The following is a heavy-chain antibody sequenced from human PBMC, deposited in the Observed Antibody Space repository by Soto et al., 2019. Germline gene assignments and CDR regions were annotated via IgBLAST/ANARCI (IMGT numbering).Heavy chain of an antibody. CDR3: ASSNIAAAGFYYCGMEV. V-gene: IGHV4-59*01. J-gene: IGHJ6*02. Sequence: PSETLSLTCTVSGGSISSYYWSWIRQPPGKGLEWIGYIYYSGSTDYNPSLKSRVTISVDTSKNQFSLKLSSVTAADTAVYYCASSNIAAAGFYYCGMEVWGPGTTVTVSS. CDR1: GGSISSYY. CDR2: IYYSGST. D-gene: IGHD6-13*01.